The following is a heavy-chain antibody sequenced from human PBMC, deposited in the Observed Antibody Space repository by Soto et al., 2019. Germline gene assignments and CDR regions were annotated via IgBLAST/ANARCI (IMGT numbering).Heavy chain of an antibody. V-gene: IGHV4-61*08. CDR3: ARTSSVYCSSTSCAPAGTYYYYMDV. J-gene: IGHJ6*03. Sequence: SETLSLTCTVSGGSISSGDYYWSWIRQPPGKGLEWIGYIYYSGSTNYNPSLKSRVTISVDTSKNQFSLKLSSVTAADTAVYYCARTSSVYCSSTSCAPAGTYYYYMDVWGKGTTVTVSS. CDR2: IYYSGST. D-gene: IGHD2-2*01. CDR1: GGSISSGDYY.